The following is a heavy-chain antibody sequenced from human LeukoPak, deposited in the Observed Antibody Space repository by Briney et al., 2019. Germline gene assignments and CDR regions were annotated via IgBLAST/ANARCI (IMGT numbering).Heavy chain of an antibody. V-gene: IGHV4-4*07. CDR1: GGSISSYY. Sequence: SETLSLTCTVSGGSISSYYWSWIRQPAGKGLEWIGRIYTSGSTNYNPSLKSRVTMSVDTSKNQFSLKLSSVTAADTAVYYCARGRTYDFWSGYSINYYYMDVWGKGTTVTVSS. D-gene: IGHD3-3*01. CDR3: ARGRTYDFWSGYSINYYYMDV. CDR2: IYTSGST. J-gene: IGHJ6*03.